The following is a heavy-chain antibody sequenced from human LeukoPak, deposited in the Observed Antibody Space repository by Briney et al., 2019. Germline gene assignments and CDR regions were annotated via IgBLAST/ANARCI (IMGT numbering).Heavy chain of an antibody. D-gene: IGHD6-13*01. Sequence: GESLKISCKGSGYSFTSYWIGWVRQMPGKGLEWMGIIYPGDSDTRYSPSFQGQVTISADKSISTAYLQWSSLKASDTAMYYCARLQHRGRSWFAFDIWGQGTMVTVSS. CDR1: GYSFTSYW. V-gene: IGHV5-51*01. CDR2: IYPGDSDT. J-gene: IGHJ3*02. CDR3: ARLQHRGRSWFAFDI.